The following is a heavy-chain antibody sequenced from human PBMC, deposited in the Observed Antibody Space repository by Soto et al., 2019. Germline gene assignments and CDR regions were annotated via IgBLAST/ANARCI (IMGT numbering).Heavy chain of an antibody. D-gene: IGHD1-1*01. CDR2: IWYDGSNK. CDR3: ARDQTGKGSLDY. J-gene: IGHJ4*02. Sequence: HPGGSLRLSCAASGFTFSSYGMHWVHQAPGKGLEWVAVIWYDGSNKYYADSVKGRFTISRDNSKNTLYLQMNSLRAEDTAVYYCARDQTGKGSLDYWGQGTQVTVSS. V-gene: IGHV3-33*01. CDR1: GFTFSSYG.